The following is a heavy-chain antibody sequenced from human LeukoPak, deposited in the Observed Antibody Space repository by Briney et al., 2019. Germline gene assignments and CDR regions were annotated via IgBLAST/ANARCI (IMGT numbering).Heavy chain of an antibody. CDR1: GYTFTAYC. J-gene: IGHJ5*02. CDR2: INPNTGDT. D-gene: IGHD1-26*01. CDR3: ARGSGNYWFDP. V-gene: IGHV1-2*02. Sequence: ASVKVSCKASGYTFTAYCIHWVRQAPAQGLEWMAWINPNTGDTNYAQKFQGRVIMARDTSISTAYMELSRLRSDDTAVYYCARGSGNYWFDPWGQGTLVTVSS.